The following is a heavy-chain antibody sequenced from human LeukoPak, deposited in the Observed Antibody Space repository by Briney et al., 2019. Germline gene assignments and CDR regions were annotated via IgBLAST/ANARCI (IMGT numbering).Heavy chain of an antibody. J-gene: IGHJ6*03. CDR2: ISAYNGNT. CDR1: GFTFTNFF. Sequence: GASVKVSCKASGFTFTNFFMHWVRQAPGQGLQWMGWISAYNGNTNYAQKLQGRVTMTRDTSISTAYMELSRLRSDDTAVYYCARDSRDYYYMELWGKGTTVTGSS. V-gene: IGHV1-2*02. CDR3: ARDSRDYYYMEL.